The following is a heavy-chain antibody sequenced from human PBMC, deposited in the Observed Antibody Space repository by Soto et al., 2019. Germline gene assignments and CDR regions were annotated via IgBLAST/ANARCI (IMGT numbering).Heavy chain of an antibody. D-gene: IGHD3-10*01. J-gene: IGHJ6*03. V-gene: IGHV2-5*02. CDR3: ARLSMVRGVILYYYYMDV. CDR2: IYWDDDK. Sequence: GLDLEWLALIYWDDDKRYSPSLKSRLTITKDTSKNQVVLTMTNMDPVDTATYYCARLSMVRGVILYYYYMDVWGKGTTVTVSS.